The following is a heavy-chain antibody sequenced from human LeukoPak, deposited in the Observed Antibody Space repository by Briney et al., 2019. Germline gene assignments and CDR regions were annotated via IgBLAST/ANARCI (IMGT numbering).Heavy chain of an antibody. D-gene: IGHD2-2*01. Sequence: SETLSLTCTVSGGSISSNYWGWIRQPPGKGLEWLGYIYSSGSTTYNPSLESRLTISIDTSKNHFSLRLSSVTAADTAVYYCAKRAVTTAAYLWFDPWGQGTLVTVSS. V-gene: IGHV4-59*08. CDR3: AKRAVTTAAYLWFDP. CDR2: IYSSGST. CDR1: GGSISSNY. J-gene: IGHJ5*02.